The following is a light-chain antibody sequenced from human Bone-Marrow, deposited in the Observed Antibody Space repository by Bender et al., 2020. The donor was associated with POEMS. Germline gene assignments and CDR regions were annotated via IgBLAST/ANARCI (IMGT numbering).Light chain of an antibody. CDR2: DVN. V-gene: IGLV2-11*01. Sequence: QSALTQPRSVPGSPGQSVTISCTGTSGNVGGYTYVSWYQQHPGKAPKLMIYDVNKRPSGVPDRFSGSKSDNTASLTISGLQAEDEANYYCCSYAGSYSWVFGGGTKLTVL. CDR3: CSYAGSYSWV. J-gene: IGLJ3*02. CDR1: SGNVGGYTY.